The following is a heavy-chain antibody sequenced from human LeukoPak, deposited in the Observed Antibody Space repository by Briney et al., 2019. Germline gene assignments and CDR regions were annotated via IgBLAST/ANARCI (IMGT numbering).Heavy chain of an antibody. CDR2: ISFDGSNK. D-gene: IGHD1-1*01. CDR1: GFTFSSYG. J-gene: IGHJ4*02. CDR3: AKGYREFDC. Sequence: GGSLRLSCAASGFTFSSYGMHWVRQAPGKGLEWVAVISFDGSNKYYADSVKGRFTISRDNSKNTLYLQMNSLRSEDTAVYHCAKGYREFDCWGQGTLVTVSS. V-gene: IGHV3-30*18.